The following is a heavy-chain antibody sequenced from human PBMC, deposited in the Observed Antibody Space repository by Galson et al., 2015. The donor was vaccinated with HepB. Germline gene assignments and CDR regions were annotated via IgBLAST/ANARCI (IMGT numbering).Heavy chain of an antibody. D-gene: IGHD6-19*01. J-gene: IGHJ4*02. V-gene: IGHV3-30*04. CDR3: ARDSRTAVTGRGSPPGY. CDR2: ISYDDGNK. Sequence: SLRLSCAASGFTFSGYTMHWVRQAPGKGLEWLALISYDDGNKYYADSVKGRFTISRDNSKNTLYLEMNSLRAEDTAVYYCARDSRTAVTGRGSPPGYWGQGTLVTVSS. CDR1: GFTFSGYT.